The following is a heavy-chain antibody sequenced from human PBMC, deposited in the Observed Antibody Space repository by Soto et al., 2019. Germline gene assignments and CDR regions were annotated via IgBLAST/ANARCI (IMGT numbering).Heavy chain of an antibody. D-gene: IGHD4-17*01. J-gene: IGHJ3*02. V-gene: IGHV4-59*01. Sequence: SETLSLTCTVSGGSISSYYWSWIRQPPGKGLEWIGYIYYSGSTNYNPSLKSRVTISVDTSKNQFSLKLSSVTAADTAVYYCAREPSSYGDYGLEAFDIWGQGTMVTVSS. CDR3: AREPSSYGDYGLEAFDI. CDR1: GGSISSYY. CDR2: IYYSGST.